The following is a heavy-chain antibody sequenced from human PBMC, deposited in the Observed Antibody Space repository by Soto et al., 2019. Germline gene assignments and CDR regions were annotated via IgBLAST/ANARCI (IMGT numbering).Heavy chain of an antibody. CDR2: VSAHTGDS. J-gene: IGHJ4*02. D-gene: IGHD4-17*01. V-gene: IGHV1-18*01. Sequence: QVQLVKSGAEAKKPGASVKVSSKASGYPFGGYAIGWVRQAPGQGLECRGWVSAHTGDSGYEQRFQGRGTLTTETSTSTAYMELRGLRSADTAVYYCARPSTSDGDSGWSLAYWGQGTLVTVSS. CDR1: GYPFGGYA. CDR3: ARPSTSDGDSGWSLAY.